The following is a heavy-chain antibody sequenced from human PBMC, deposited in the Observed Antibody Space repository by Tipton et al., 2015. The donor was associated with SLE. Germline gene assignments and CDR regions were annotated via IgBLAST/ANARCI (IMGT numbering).Heavy chain of an antibody. V-gene: IGHV3-33*08. J-gene: IGHJ4*02. CDR2: IWNDGSSK. CDR3: VRDTSDVSFDK. CDR1: GFTFSDAW. D-gene: IGHD2/OR15-2a*01. Sequence: SLRLSCAGSGFTFSDAWMTWVRQAPGKGLEWVAAIWNDGSSKYYAGSVKGRFTISRDNSKNTVDLQMTSLRAEDTGVYFCVRDTSDVSFDKWGQGTLVTVSS.